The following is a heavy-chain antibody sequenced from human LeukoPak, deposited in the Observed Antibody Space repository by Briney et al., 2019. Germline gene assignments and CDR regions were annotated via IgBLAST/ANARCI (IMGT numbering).Heavy chain of an antibody. CDR3: ARVGPKRRILYSGYYYYYMDV. J-gene: IGHJ6*03. CDR1: GGSISSGSYY. Sequence: SETLSLTCTVSGGSISSGSYYWSWIRQPAGKGLEWIGRIYTSGSTNYNPSLKSRVTISVDTSKNQFSLKLSSVTAADTAVYYCARVGPKRRILYSGYYYYYMDVWGKGTTVTVSS. D-gene: IGHD2-8*01. CDR2: IYTSGST. V-gene: IGHV4-61*02.